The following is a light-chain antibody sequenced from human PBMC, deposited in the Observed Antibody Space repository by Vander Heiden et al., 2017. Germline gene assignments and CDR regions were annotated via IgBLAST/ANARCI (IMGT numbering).Light chain of an antibody. Sequence: HSVLSQPPSTSGTPGPRVTISCSGSRSNIGNNYAYWYQQLPGTAPKLLFYRNSQRTSGVPDRFSDSKSGPSASLAISGLRSEDQGEYYCASWDDRLRGYVSGTGTKVTVL. CDR1: RSNIGNNY. V-gene: IGLV1-47*01. CDR2: RNS. CDR3: ASWDDRLRGYV. J-gene: IGLJ1*01.